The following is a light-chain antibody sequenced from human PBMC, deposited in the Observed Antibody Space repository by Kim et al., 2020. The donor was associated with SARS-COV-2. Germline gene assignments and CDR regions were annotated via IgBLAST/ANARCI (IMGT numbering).Light chain of an antibody. CDR2: DVS. CDR1: SGDVGGYKY. V-gene: IGLV2-14*03. J-gene: IGLJ3*02. CDR3: SSYTNSGTWV. Sequence: QSVLTQAASVSGSPGQSITISCTGPSGDVGGYKYVSWFQQHPGKAPKLIIYDVSQRPSGVSNRFSGFEYGNTASLTISGLQAEDEADYYCSSYTNSGTWVFGGGTQLTVL.